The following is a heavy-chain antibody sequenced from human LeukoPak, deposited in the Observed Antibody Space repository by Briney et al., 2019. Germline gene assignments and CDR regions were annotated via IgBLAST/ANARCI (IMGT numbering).Heavy chain of an antibody. D-gene: IGHD1-26*01. CDR2: INPNSGGT. Sequence: ASVKVSCKASGYTFTGYYVQWVRQAPGQGLEWMGWINPNSGGTNYAQKFQGRVTLTRDTSISTAYMELSRLRSDDTAVYYCAREEGATMAANWFDPWGQGTLVTVSS. CDR3: AREEGATMAANWFDP. V-gene: IGHV1-2*02. CDR1: GYTFTGYY. J-gene: IGHJ5*02.